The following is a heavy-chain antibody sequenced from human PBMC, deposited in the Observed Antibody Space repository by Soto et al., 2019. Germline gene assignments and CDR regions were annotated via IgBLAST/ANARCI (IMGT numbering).Heavy chain of an antibody. CDR2: INHSGST. CDR3: ARSIAAAGPSLDYYYGMDV. Sequence: TSETLSLTCAVYGVSFSGYYWSWIRQPPGKGLEWIGEINHSGSTNYNPSLKSRVTISVDTSKNQFSLKLSSVTAADTAVYYCARSIAAAGPSLDYYYGMDVWGQGTTVTVSS. V-gene: IGHV4-34*01. D-gene: IGHD6-13*01. J-gene: IGHJ6*02. CDR1: GVSFSGYY.